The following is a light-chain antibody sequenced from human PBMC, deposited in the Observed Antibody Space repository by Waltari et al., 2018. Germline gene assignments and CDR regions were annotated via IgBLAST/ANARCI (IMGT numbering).Light chain of an antibody. J-gene: IGKJ1*01. V-gene: IGKV2-30*02. CDR3: MQAKFWPWT. CDR1: QGLVHTDGSTY. Sequence: VMTQSPLTLPVTLGQPASISCRSAQGLVHTDGSTYVSWYQQRPGQSPRRLIYQVSKRDSGVPDRFRGSGSGTDFTLEISRVEADDVGFYYCMQAKFWPWTFGQGT. CDR2: QVS.